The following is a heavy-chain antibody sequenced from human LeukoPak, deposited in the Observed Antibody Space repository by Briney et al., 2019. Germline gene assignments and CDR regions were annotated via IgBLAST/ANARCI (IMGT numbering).Heavy chain of an antibody. Sequence: GGSLRLSCAASGFTFSSYGTHWVRQAPGKGLEWVAFIRYDGSNKYYADSVKGRFTISRGNSKNTLYLQMNSLRAEDTAVYYCAKDRRQYSSGWYFYYWGQGTLVTVSS. V-gene: IGHV3-30*02. J-gene: IGHJ4*02. CDR1: GFTFSSYG. CDR2: IRYDGSNK. D-gene: IGHD6-19*01. CDR3: AKDRRQYSSGWYFYY.